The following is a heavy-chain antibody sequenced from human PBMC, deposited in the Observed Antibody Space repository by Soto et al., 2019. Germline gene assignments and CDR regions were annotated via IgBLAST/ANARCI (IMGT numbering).Heavy chain of an antibody. CDR2: IVDTGGRT. CDR1: GFAFSSYA. J-gene: IGHJ6*02. Sequence: EVQLLESGGGLVQPGGSLRLSCTASGFAFSSYAMNWVRQAPGKGLEWVSGIVDTGGRTFYADSVKGRFTISRDNAKNTLYLEMNSLRAEDTAIYYCAPVPAASSYYTTDVWGQGTTVTVSS. V-gene: IGHV3-23*01. CDR3: APVPAASSYYTTDV. D-gene: IGHD2-2*01.